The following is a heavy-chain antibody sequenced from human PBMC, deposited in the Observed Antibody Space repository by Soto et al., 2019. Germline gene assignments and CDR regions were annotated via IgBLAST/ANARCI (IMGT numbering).Heavy chain of an antibody. CDR2: IYYSGST. Sequence: SETLSRTCTVSGGSISSYNWSWIRQPPGKGLEWIGYIYYSGSTNYNPSLKSRVTISVDTSKNQFSLKLSSVTAADTAVYYCARAPRGNYGYPSYFDYWGQGTLVTGSS. V-gene: IGHV4-59*01. CDR1: GGSISSYN. D-gene: IGHD3-10*01. J-gene: IGHJ4*02. CDR3: ARAPRGNYGYPSYFDY.